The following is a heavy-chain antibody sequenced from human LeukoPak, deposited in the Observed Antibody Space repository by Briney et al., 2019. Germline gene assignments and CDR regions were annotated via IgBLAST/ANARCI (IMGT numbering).Heavy chain of an antibody. Sequence: TETVSLSCTVSGSSLTATYYWAWFRQPPGKGLEWIATVFQLQTVRTFYNPSLESRVTTSLDTSQNQFSLNLTSVTAADTALYFCARVLNAPKFIVSWGQRALVTVSS. V-gene: IGHV4-38-2*02. CDR3: ARVLNAPKFIVS. CDR2: VFQLQTVRT. D-gene: IGHD2-8*01. J-gene: IGHJ4*02. CDR1: GSSLTATYY.